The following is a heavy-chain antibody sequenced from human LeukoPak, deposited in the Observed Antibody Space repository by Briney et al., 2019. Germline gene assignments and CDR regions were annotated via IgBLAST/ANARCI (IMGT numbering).Heavy chain of an antibody. V-gene: IGHV3-9*01. CDR3: AKDIERITMVRVPDV. Sequence: QPGRSLRLSCAASGFTFDDYAMHWVRQAPGKGLEWVSGISWNSGSIGYADSVKGRFTISRDNAKNSLYLQMNSLRAEDTALYYCAKDIERITMVRVPDVWGQGTLVTVSS. J-gene: IGHJ4*02. CDR2: ISWNSGSI. CDR1: GFTFDDYA. D-gene: IGHD3-10*01.